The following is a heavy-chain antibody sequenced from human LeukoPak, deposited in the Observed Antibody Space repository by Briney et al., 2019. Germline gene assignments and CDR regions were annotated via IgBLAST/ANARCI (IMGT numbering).Heavy chain of an antibody. D-gene: IGHD3-3*01. Sequence: PGGSLRLSCAASGFTFSSDGMHWVRQAPGKGPEWVALISYDGSNKYYADSVKGRFTIYRDNSKNTLYLQMNSLRAEDTAVYYRAKGYYDFWSGYYMPGGMDVWGQGTTVTVSS. J-gene: IGHJ6*02. CDR3: AKGYYDFWSGYYMPGGMDV. CDR1: GFTFSSDG. CDR2: ISYDGSNK. V-gene: IGHV3-30*18.